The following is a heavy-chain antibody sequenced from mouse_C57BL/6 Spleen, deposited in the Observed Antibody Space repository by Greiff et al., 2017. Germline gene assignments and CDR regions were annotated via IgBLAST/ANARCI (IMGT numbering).Heavy chain of an antibody. CDR2: IHPNSGSS. J-gene: IGHJ3*01. Sequence: QVQLQQPGAELVKPGASVKLSCKASGYTFTSYWMHWVKQRPGQGLEWIGMIHPNSGSSNYNEKFKSKATLTVDKSSSAAYMQPSSMTSEDSAVYYCAREGYYVSSFAYWGQGTLVTVSA. CDR1: GYTFTSYW. V-gene: IGHV1-64*01. D-gene: IGHD1-1*01. CDR3: AREGYYVSSFAY.